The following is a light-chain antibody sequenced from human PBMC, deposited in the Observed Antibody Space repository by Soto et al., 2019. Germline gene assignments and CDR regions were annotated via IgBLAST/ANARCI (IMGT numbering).Light chain of an antibody. V-gene: IGLV2-8*01. CDR1: SSDIGGSNH. J-gene: IGLJ1*01. CDR3: SSYAGNDNYV. Sequence: QSVLTQPPSASGSPGRSVTISCTGTSSDIGGSNHVSWYQQHPGKAPKLIIYDISERPSGVPYRFSGSKSGNTASLTVSGLQAEDEADYYCSSYAGNDNYVFGTGTKVTLL. CDR2: DIS.